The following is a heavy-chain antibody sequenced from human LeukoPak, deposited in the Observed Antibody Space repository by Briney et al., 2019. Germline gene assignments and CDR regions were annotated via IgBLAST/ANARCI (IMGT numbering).Heavy chain of an antibody. V-gene: IGHV4-59*12. CDR1: GGSISSYY. J-gene: IGHJ3*02. D-gene: IGHD3/OR15-3a*01. Sequence: SETLSLICTVSGGSISSYYWSWIRQPPGKGLEWIGYIYYSGSTNYKPSLKSRVTISVETSKNQFSLKLRSVTPEDTAMYYCARGGLISLANTPLGAFDIWGQGTMVSVSS. CDR3: ARGGLISLANTPLGAFDI. CDR2: IYYSGST.